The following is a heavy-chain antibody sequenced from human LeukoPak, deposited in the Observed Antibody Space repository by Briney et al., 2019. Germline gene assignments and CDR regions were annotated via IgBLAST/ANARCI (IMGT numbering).Heavy chain of an antibody. J-gene: IGHJ4*02. CDR3: ARRTSLVRTADY. V-gene: IGHV4-34*01. Sequence: SENLSLNCAVYGGSFSGYYWSWLRQPPGQELEWIGEINHSGSTNYNPSLKSRVTISVDTSKNQFSLKLSSVTAADTAVYYCARRTSLVRTADYWGQGTLVTVSS. D-gene: IGHD6-13*01. CDR2: INHSGST. CDR1: GGSFSGYY.